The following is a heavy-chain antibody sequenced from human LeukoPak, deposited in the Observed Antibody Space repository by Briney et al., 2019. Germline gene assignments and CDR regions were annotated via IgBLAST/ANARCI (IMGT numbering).Heavy chain of an antibody. CDR2: IWYGGSNK. V-gene: IGHV3-30*02. D-gene: IGHD3-3*01. Sequence: PGGSLRLSCAASGFTFSHYGLHWVRQAPGKGLEWVAVIWYGGSNKYYADSVKGRFTISRDNSKNTLYLQMNSLRAEDTAVYYCAKAGRFLESPPDYWGQGTLVTVSS. J-gene: IGHJ4*02. CDR1: GFTFSHYG. CDR3: AKAGRFLESPPDY.